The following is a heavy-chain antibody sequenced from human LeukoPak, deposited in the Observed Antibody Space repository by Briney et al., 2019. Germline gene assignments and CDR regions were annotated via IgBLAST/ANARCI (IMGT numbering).Heavy chain of an antibody. V-gene: IGHV1-2*02. CDR1: GHTFTGYY. Sequence: ASVKVSCKASGHTFTGYYMHWVRQAPGQGLEWMGWINPNSGGTNYAQKFQGGVTMTRDTSISTAYMELSRLRSDDTAVYYCARVSVPAAPAPFDYWGQGTLVTVSS. CDR3: ARVSVPAAPAPFDY. J-gene: IGHJ4*02. D-gene: IGHD2-2*01. CDR2: INPNSGGT.